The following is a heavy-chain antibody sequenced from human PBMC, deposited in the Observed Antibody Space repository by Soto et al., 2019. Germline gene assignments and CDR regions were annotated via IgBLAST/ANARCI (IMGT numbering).Heavy chain of an antibody. CDR3: ARDFSVVVVASGY. Sequence: GGSLRLSCAASGFTFSSYGMHWVRQAPGKGLEWVAFISYDGSNKYYADSVKGRFTISRDNSKNTLYLQMNSLRAEDTAVYYCARDFSVVVVASGYWGQGTLVTVSS. J-gene: IGHJ4*02. CDR1: GFTFSSYG. V-gene: IGHV3-30*03. D-gene: IGHD2-15*01. CDR2: ISYDGSNK.